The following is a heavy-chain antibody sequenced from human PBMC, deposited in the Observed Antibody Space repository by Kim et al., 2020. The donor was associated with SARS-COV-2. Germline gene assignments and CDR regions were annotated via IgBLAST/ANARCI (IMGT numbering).Heavy chain of an antibody. D-gene: IGHD3-16*01. Sequence: GGSLRLSCAASGFTFSTYSMNWVRQAPGKGLEWISYISSSGSAMNYADSVKGRFTISRDNVKDSLYLQLNSLRDEDTAVYYCARGGLALAWGDSWGQGTLVTVSS. CDR2: ISSSGSAM. J-gene: IGHJ4*02. V-gene: IGHV3-48*02. CDR1: GFTFSTYS. CDR3: ARGGLALAWGDS.